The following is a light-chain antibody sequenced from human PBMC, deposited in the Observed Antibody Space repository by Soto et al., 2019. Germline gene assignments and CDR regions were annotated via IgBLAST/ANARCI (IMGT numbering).Light chain of an antibody. V-gene: IGKV1-9*01. CDR2: AAS. Sequence: DLQLTQAPSFISAYVVAIVTVTGGSSQVSSSSLAWYQQKPGKARKLLIYAASTLQSGVPSRFSGSGSGTESTLTISSLQPEDFAVYYCQQSSRWPPITCGKGQRLEIK. J-gene: IGKJ5*01. CDR1: QVSSSS. CDR3: QQSSRWPPIT.